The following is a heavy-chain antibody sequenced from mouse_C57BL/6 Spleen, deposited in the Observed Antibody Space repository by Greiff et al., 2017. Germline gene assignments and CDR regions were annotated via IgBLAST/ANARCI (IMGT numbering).Heavy chain of an antibody. Sequence: QVQLQQPGAELVMPGASVKLSCKASGYTFTSYWMHWVKQRPGQGLEWIGEIDTSDSYTNYNQKFKGKSTLTVDKSSSTAYMQLSSLTSEDSAVYYCARALYYYGSSYDFDYWGQGTTLTVSS. D-gene: IGHD1-1*01. CDR3: ARALYYYGSSYDFDY. V-gene: IGHV1-69*01. J-gene: IGHJ2*01. CDR1: GYTFTSYW. CDR2: IDTSDSYT.